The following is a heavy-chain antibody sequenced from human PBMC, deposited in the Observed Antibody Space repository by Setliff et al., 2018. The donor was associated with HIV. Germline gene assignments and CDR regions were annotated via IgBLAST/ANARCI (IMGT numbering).Heavy chain of an antibody. V-gene: IGHV1-18*01. CDR3: ARSDCSSVRCYLGHAFEI. CDR2: ISTYNGNT. CDR1: GYTFTTYG. J-gene: IGHJ3*02. D-gene: IGHD2-15*01. Sequence: GASVKVSCKASGYTFTTYGITWVRQAPGQGLEWMGWISTYNGNTNYAQKFQGRVTMTTVTSTSTAYMELRSLRSDDTAVYYCARSDCSSVRCYLGHAFEIWGQGTMVTVSS.